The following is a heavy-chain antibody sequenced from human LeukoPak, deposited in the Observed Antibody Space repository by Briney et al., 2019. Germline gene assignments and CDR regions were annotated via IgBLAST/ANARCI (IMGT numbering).Heavy chain of an antibody. CDR3: ARDPPGIASSASGA. D-gene: IGHD1-14*01. Sequence: PGGSLRLSCKASGFTVINNYMSGVRQAPGKGLEWVALIYSGGTTNYADSVKGRFTISRDNSKNTLYLQMTNVRVEDTAVYYCARDPPGIASSASGACGQGTLVTVSS. CDR2: IYSGGTT. J-gene: IGHJ5*02. CDR1: GFTVINNY. V-gene: IGHV3-53*01.